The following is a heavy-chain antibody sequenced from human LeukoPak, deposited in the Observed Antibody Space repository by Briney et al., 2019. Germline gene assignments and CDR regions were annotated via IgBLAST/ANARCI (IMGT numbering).Heavy chain of an antibody. CDR1: GGSISIYY. V-gene: IGHV4-59*08. CDR2: IYYSGST. Sequence: SETLSLTCTVSGGSISIYYWSWIRQPPGKGLECIGYIYYSGSTNYNPSLKSRVTISVDTSKNQFSLKLSSVTAADTAVYYCARSVEVTKIFGFDPWGQGTLVTVSS. J-gene: IGHJ5*02. D-gene: IGHD5-24*01. CDR3: ARSVEVTKIFGFDP.